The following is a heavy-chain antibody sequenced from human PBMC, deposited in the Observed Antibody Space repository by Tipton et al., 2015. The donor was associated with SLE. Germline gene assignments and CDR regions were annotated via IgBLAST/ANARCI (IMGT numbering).Heavy chain of an antibody. Sequence: TLSLTCTVSGGSISSHYWSWIRQPPGKGLEWIGYIYYSGSTNYNPSLKSRVTISVDTSKNQFSLKLSSVTAAVTAVYYCAREAWGHAFDIWGQGTMVTVSS. D-gene: IGHD2-21*01. V-gene: IGHV4-59*11. CDR2: IYYSGST. CDR1: GGSISSHY. J-gene: IGHJ3*02. CDR3: AREAWGHAFDI.